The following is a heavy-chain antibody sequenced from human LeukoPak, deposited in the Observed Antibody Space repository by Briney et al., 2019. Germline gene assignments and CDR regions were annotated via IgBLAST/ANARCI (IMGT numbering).Heavy chain of an antibody. CDR1: GGTFSSYA. CDR2: IIPIFGTA. Sequence: SVKVSCKASGGTFSSYAISWVRQAPGQGLEWMGGIIPIFGTANYAQKFQGRVTMATDASTSTAYMELRSLRSDDTAIYYCARDIATVVHQDWGQGTLVTVSS. J-gene: IGHJ4*02. D-gene: IGHD2-2*01. CDR3: ARDIATVVHQD. V-gene: IGHV1-69*05.